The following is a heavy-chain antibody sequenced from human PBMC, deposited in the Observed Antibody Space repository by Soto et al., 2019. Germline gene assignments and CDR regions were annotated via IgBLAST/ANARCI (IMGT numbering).Heavy chain of an antibody. V-gene: IGHV5-51*01. J-gene: IGHJ6*03. CDR2: IYPGDSDT. CDR1: GYSFTSYW. CDR3: ARQSPDGDYDYYYYVYV. D-gene: IGHD4-17*01. Sequence: EVQLVQSGAEVKKPGESLKISCKGSGYSFTSYWIGWVRQMPGKGLEWMGIIYPGDSDTRYSPAFQGQVTISADKSISPANLQWSSLKASDTAMYYCARQSPDGDYDYYYYVYVWGKGTTVTVSS.